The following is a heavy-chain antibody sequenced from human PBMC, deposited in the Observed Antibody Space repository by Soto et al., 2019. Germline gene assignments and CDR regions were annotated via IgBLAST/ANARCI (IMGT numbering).Heavy chain of an antibody. J-gene: IGHJ4*02. CDR2: ISAYNGNT. Sequence: GASVKVSCKASGYTFTSYGISWVQQAPGQGLEWMGWISAYNGNTNYAQKLQGRVTMTTDTSTSTAYMELRSLRSDDTAVYYCARVSSRSGSTHMLDYWGQGTLVTVSS. CDR3: ARVSSRSGSTHMLDY. D-gene: IGHD2-15*01. V-gene: IGHV1-18*01. CDR1: GYTFTSYG.